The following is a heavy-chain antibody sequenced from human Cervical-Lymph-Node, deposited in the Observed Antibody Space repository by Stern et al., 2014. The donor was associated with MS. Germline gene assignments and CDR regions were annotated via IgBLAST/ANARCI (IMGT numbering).Heavy chain of an antibody. CDR3: ARDRDTTGWTLGAH. J-gene: IGHJ4*02. CDR2: MLSDGSRE. D-gene: IGHD2/OR15-2a*01. V-gene: IGHV3-30*03. CDR1: GFTFSNYD. Sequence: VQLVESGGGVVQPGTSLRLSCAGSGFTFSNYDMHWVRQAPGKGLEWVAVMLSDGSREEYGDSVQGRFTISRDNSKNTVYLQMNSLRSDDTAVYYCARDRDTTGWTLGAHWGQGTLVTVSS.